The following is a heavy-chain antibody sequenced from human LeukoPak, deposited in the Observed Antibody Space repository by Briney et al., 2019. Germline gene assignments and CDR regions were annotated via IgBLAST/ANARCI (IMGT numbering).Heavy chain of an antibody. J-gene: IGHJ6*02. CDR2: INHSGST. D-gene: IGHD3-10*01. CDR1: GGSFSGYY. Sequence: SETLSLTCAVYGGSFSGYYWSWIRQPPGKGLEWIGEINHSGSTNYNPSLKSRVTISVDTSKNQFSLKLSSVTAADTAVHYCASLWFGETYYYGMDVWGQGTTVTVSS. V-gene: IGHV4-34*01. CDR3: ASLWFGETYYYGMDV.